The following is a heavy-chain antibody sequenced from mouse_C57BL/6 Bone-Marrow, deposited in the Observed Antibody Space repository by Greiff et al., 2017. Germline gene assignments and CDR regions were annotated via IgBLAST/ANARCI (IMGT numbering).Heavy chain of an antibody. D-gene: IGHD2-5*01. CDR3: ARPYYSNYWYFDV. Sequence: QVQLKQPGAELVKPGASVKMSCKASGYTFTSYWITWVKQRPGQGLEWIGDIYPGSGSTNYNEKFKSKATLTVDTSSSTAYMQLNSLTSEDSAVYYCARPYYSNYWYFDVWGTGTTVTVSS. J-gene: IGHJ1*03. V-gene: IGHV1-55*01. CDR1: GYTFTSYW. CDR2: IYPGSGST.